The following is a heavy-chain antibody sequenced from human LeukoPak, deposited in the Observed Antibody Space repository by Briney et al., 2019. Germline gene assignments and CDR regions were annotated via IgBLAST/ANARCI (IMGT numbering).Heavy chain of an antibody. Sequence: GSLRLSCAASGFTFSNYEMHWVRQAPGKGLEWIGEITHTGSTNYNPSLKSRVTISVDTSKNQFSLKLTSVTAADTAVYYCARDLNHYDSSGYTYWGQGTLVTVSS. CDR3: ARDLNHYDSSGYTY. CDR2: ITHTGST. V-gene: IGHV4-34*01. D-gene: IGHD3-22*01. J-gene: IGHJ4*02. CDR1: GFTFSNYE.